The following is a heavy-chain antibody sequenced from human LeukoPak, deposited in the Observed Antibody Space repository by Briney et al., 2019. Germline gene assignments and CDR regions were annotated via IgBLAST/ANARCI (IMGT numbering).Heavy chain of an antibody. D-gene: IGHD6-19*01. V-gene: IGHV4-34*01. Sequence: SETLSLTCAVYGGSFSGYYWSWIRQPPGKGLEWIGEINHSGSTNYNPSLESRVTISVDTSKNQFSLKLSSVTAADTAVYYCARAIAVAGTRWFDPWGQGTLVTVSS. CDR1: GGSFSGYY. J-gene: IGHJ5*02. CDR3: ARAIAVAGTRWFDP. CDR2: INHSGST.